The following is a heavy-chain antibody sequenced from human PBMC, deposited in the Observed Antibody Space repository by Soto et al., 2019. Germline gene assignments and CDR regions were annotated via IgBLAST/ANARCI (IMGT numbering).Heavy chain of an antibody. CDR1: GYTFTSYY. J-gene: IGHJ4*02. V-gene: IGHV1-46*01. CDR2: INPSGGST. D-gene: IGHD2-15*01. CDR3: ARGMVVAATTDY. Sequence: ASVKVSCKASGYTFTSYYMHWVRQAPGQGLEWMGIINPSGGSTSHAQRFQGRVTMTRDTSTSTVYMELSSLRSEDTAVYYCARGMVVAATTDYWGQGTLVTVSS.